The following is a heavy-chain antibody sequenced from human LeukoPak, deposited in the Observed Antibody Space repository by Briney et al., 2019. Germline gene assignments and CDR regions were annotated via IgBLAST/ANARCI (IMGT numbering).Heavy chain of an antibody. D-gene: IGHD5-12*01. CDR2: IYYSGST. Sequence: SETLSLTCTVSGGSISSSSYYWGWIRQPPGKGLEWIGSIYYSGSTYYNPSLKSRVTILGDTSKNQFSLKMSSVTAADTAVYYCAKAARGYSAYDHLKDWGQGTLVTVSS. CDR3: AKAARGYSAYDHLKD. V-gene: IGHV4-39*07. J-gene: IGHJ4*02. CDR1: GGSISSSSYY.